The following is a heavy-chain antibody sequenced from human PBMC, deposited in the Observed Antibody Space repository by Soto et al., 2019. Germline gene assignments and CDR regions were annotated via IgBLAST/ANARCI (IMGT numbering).Heavy chain of an antibody. CDR1: GGSVSSGSYY. CDR2: IYYSGST. Sequence: QVQLQESGPGLVKPSETLSLTCTVSGGSVSSGSYYWSWIRQPPGKGLEWIGYIYYSGSTNYNPSLKSRVTISVDTSKNQFSLKLSSVTAADTAVYYCASRHNPEDDVWSGYWAAIGAFDIWGQGTMVTVSS. CDR3: ASRHNPEDDVWSGYWAAIGAFDI. D-gene: IGHD3-3*01. J-gene: IGHJ3*02. V-gene: IGHV4-61*01.